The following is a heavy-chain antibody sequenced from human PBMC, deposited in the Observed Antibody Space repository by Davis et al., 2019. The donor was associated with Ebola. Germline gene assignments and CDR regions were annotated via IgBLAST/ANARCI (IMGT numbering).Heavy chain of an antibody. CDR2: ISAYNGNT. V-gene: IGHV1-18*01. Sequence: ASVTVSCKASGYTFTSYGISWVRQAPGQGLEWMGWISAYNGNTNYAQKLQGRVTMTTDTSTSTAYMELRSLRSDDTAVYYCARDPSSSWYFPFDYWGQGTLVTVSS. J-gene: IGHJ4*02. CDR1: GYTFTSYG. D-gene: IGHD6-13*01. CDR3: ARDPSSSWYFPFDY.